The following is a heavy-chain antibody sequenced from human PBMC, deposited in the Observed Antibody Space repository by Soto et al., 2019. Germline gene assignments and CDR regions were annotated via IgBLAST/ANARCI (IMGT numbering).Heavy chain of an antibody. Sequence: PGGSLRLSCAASGFYFSGYWMHWVRQVPGEGLVWVSRINTDGSDTLYADSVKGRFTISRDNTKNTLYLQMSSLRAEDTAIYYCVRAAARGDSWGQGTLVTVSS. CDR3: VRAAARGDS. J-gene: IGHJ4*02. V-gene: IGHV3-74*01. CDR2: INTDGSDT. D-gene: IGHD6-13*01. CDR1: GFYFSGYW.